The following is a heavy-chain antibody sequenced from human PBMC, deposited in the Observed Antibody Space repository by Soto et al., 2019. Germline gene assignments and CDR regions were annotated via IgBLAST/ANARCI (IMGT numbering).Heavy chain of an antibody. D-gene: IGHD2-21*02. Sequence: SETLSLTCTVSGGSISSYYWSWIRQPPGKGLEWIGYIYYSGSTNYNPSLKSRVTISVDTSKNQFSLKLSSVTAADTAVYYCARLDCGGDCYSEVVNWFDPWGQGTLVTVS. CDR2: IYYSGST. CDR1: GGSISSYY. V-gene: IGHV4-59*08. J-gene: IGHJ5*02. CDR3: ARLDCGGDCYSEVVNWFDP.